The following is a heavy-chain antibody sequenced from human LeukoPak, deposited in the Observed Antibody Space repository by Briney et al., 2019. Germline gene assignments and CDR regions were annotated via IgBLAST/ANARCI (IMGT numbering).Heavy chain of an antibody. CDR3: ARDIVVVPAAMYSLYYYYYYMDV. CDR2: INPSGGST. J-gene: IGHJ6*03. CDR1: ECTFTSYY. D-gene: IGHD2-2*01. Sequence: ASVKVSCKASECTFTSYYMHWVRQAPGQGLEWMGIINPSGGSTSYAQKFQGRVTMTRDTSTSTVYMELSSLRSEDTAVYYCARDIVVVPAAMYSLYYYYYYMDVWGKGTTVTVSS. V-gene: IGHV1-46*01.